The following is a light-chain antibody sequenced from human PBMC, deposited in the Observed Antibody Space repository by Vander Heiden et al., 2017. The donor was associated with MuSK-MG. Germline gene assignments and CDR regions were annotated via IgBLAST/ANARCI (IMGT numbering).Light chain of an antibody. J-gene: IGKJ4*01. Sequence: DIPMTQSPSSLSASIGDRVTITCRARQGISDHLAWFQQKPGKAPKSLIYAASRLESGVPSRYSGSGSGTEFTLTIDSLQPEDFATYFCQQDHSSPITFGGGTKVDIK. CDR3: QQDHSSPIT. V-gene: IGKV1-16*01. CDR1: QGISDH. CDR2: AAS.